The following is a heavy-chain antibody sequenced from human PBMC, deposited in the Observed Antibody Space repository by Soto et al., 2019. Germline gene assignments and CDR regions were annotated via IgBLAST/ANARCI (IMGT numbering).Heavy chain of an antibody. D-gene: IGHD1-26*01. CDR3: ARVGLGAFDAFDV. CDR2: INSDGSSR. J-gene: IGHJ3*01. Sequence: EVQLVESGGGLVQPGGSLRLSCAASGFTLSGYWMHWVRQVPGKGLVWVSRINSDGSSRSYADSVKGRFTISRDNAKNTLHLQMNSLRAEDTAVYYCARVGLGAFDAFDVWGQGTLVTVSS. CDR1: GFTLSGYW. V-gene: IGHV3-74*01.